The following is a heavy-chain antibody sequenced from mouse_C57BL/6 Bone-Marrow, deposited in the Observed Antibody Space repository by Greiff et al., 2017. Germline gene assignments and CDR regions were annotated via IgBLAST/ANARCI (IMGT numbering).Heavy chain of an antibody. CDR3: ASDYDGAWFAY. V-gene: IGHV1-72*01. CDR1: GYTFTSYW. Sequence: QVQLKQPGAELVKPGASVKLSCKASGYTFTSYWMHWVKQRPGRGLEWIGRIDPNSGGTKYNEKFKSKATLTVDKPSRTAYMQLSSLTSEDSAVYYCASDYDGAWFAYWGQGTLVTVSA. J-gene: IGHJ3*01. D-gene: IGHD2-4*01. CDR2: IDPNSGGT.